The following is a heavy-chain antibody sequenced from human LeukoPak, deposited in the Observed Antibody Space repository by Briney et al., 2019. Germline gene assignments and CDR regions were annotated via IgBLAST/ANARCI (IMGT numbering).Heavy chain of an antibody. CDR3: ARQTGSGLFILP. Sequence: SETLSLTCTVSGVSISSSNSYWGWIRQPPGKGLEWIGSIYYSGNTYYNASLKSQVSISIDTSKNQFSLRLTSVTAADTAVYYCARQTGSGLFILPGGQGTLVTVPS. V-gene: IGHV4-39*01. D-gene: IGHD3/OR15-3a*01. CDR1: GVSISSSNSY. CDR2: IYYSGNT. J-gene: IGHJ4*02.